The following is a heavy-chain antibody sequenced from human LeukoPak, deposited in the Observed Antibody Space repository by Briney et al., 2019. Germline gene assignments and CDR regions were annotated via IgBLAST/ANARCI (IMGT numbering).Heavy chain of an antibody. CDR3: ARDIMDIVATMHSYGMDV. D-gene: IGHD5-12*01. V-gene: IGHV3-7*01. CDR1: GFTFSSYW. J-gene: IGHJ6*02. CDR2: IKQDGSEK. Sequence: GGSLRLSCAASGFTFSSYWMSWVRQAPGKGLEWVANIKQDGSEKYYVDPVKGRFTISRDNAKNSLYLQMNSLRAEDTAVYYCARDIMDIVATMHSYGMDVWGQGTTVTVSS.